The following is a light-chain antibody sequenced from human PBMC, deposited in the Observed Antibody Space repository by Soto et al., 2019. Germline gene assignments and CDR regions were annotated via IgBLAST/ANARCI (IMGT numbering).Light chain of an antibody. CDR1: SSDVGYYNY. CDR3: SSYTSSSTLV. V-gene: IGLV2-14*03. Sequence: QSALTQPASVSGSPGQSITISCTGTSSDVGYYNYVSWYQQHPGKAPILMIYDVRYRPSGVSDRFSGSKSGNTASLTLSGLQADDEADYYCSSYTSSSTLVFGTGTKLTVL. CDR2: DVR. J-gene: IGLJ1*01.